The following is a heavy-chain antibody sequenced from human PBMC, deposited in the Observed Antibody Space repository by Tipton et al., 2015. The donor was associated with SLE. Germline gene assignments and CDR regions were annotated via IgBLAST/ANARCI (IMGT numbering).Heavy chain of an antibody. V-gene: IGHV4-4*07. CDR3: ATSFGVTTIGIDAFDI. CDR2: IYTSGST. D-gene: IGHD5-24*01. J-gene: IGHJ3*02. CDR1: GGSISSYY. Sequence: TLSLTCTVSGGSISSYYWSWLRQPAGKGLEWIGRIYTSGSTNYNPSLKSRVTMSVDTSKNQFSLKLSSVTAADTAVYYCATSFGVTTIGIDAFDIWGQGKMVTVSS.